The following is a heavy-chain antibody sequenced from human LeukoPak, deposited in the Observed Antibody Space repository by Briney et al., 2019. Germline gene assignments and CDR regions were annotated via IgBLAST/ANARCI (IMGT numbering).Heavy chain of an antibody. CDR1: GGSFSGYY. CDR3: AREGYCSGGSCDNWFDP. J-gene: IGHJ5*02. V-gene: IGHV4-34*01. CDR2: INHSGST. D-gene: IGHD2-15*01. Sequence: PSETLSLTCAVYGGSFSGYYWSWIRQPPGKGLEWIGEINHSGSTNYNPSLKSRVTISVDTSKNQFSLNLSSVTAADTAVYYCAREGYCSGGSCDNWFDPWGQGTLVTVSS.